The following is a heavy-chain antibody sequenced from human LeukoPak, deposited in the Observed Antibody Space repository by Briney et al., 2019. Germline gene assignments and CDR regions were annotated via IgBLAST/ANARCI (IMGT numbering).Heavy chain of an antibody. V-gene: IGHV4-34*01. D-gene: IGHD3-16*01. Sequence: PSETLSLTCAVYGGSFSGYYWSWIRQPPGNGLEWIGEINHSGSTNYNPSLKSRVTISVDTSKNQFSLKLSSVTAADTAVYYCTRVISGFIRLGRRRAFDIWGQGTMVTVSS. CDR1: GGSFSGYY. J-gene: IGHJ3*02. CDR3: TRVISGFIRLGRRRAFDI. CDR2: INHSGST.